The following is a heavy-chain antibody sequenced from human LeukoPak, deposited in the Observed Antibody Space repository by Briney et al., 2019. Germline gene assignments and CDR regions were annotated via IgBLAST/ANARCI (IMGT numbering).Heavy chain of an antibody. CDR2: IIPIFGTA. CDR1: GGTFSSYA. Sequence: SVNVSCKASGGTFSSYAISWVRQAPGQGLEWMGGIIPIFGTANYAQKFQGRVTITADESTSTAYMELSSLRSEDTAVYYCASEWYSSSWYYYYGMDVWSQGTTVTVSS. V-gene: IGHV1-69*13. D-gene: IGHD6-13*01. J-gene: IGHJ6*02. CDR3: ASEWYSSSWYYYYGMDV.